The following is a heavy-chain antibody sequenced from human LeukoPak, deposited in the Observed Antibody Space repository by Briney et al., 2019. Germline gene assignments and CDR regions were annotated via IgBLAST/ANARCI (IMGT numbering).Heavy chain of an antibody. J-gene: IGHJ4*02. V-gene: IGHV4-34*01. D-gene: IGHD5-24*01. CDR1: GGSFSGYY. CDR2: INHSGST. CDR3: ARSRWLQFGRALDY. Sequence: SETLSLTCAVYGGSFSGYYWSWVRQPPGKWLEWIGEINHSGSTNYNPSLKSRVTISVDTSKNQFSLKLSSVTAADTAVYYCARSRWLQFGRALDYWGQGTLVTVSS.